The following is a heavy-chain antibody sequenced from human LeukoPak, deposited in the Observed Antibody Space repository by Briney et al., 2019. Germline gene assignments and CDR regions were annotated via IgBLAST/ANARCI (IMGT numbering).Heavy chain of an antibody. J-gene: IGHJ4*02. D-gene: IGHD1-14*01. CDR1: AGSISSYY. CDR3: ARGRRYNVDY. Sequence: SETLSLTCTVSAGSISSYYWSWIRQPPGKGLEWIGYIYYSGSTNYNPSLKSRVTISVDTSKNQFSLKLSSVTAADTAVYYCARGRRYNVDYWGQGTLVTVSS. CDR2: IYYSGST. V-gene: IGHV4-59*01.